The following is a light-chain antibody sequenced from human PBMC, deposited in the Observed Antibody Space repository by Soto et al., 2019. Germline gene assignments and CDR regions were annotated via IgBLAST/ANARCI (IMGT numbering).Light chain of an antibody. J-gene: IGLJ2*01. CDR1: SSDVGGYNY. CDR3: SSYSSSSTLRL. CDR2: DVS. V-gene: IGLV2-14*01. Sequence: QSVLTQPASVSGSPGQSITISCTGTSSDVGGYNYVSWYQQHPGRAPKAMIYDVSSRPSGVSNRFSGSKSGNTASLTISGLQAEDEADYYCSSYSSSSTLRLFGGGTKVTVL.